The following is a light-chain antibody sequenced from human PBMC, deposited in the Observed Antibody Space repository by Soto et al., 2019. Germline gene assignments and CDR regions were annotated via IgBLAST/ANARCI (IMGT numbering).Light chain of an antibody. CDR3: QEYNTYRT. Sequence: DIQMTQSPSTLSASVGDRVTITCRASETINMWLAWYQQKPGKAPKLLIYDASSLERGVPSRFSGSGSGTEFTLTISSLQPDEFATYFCQEYNTYRTVGQGTKVELK. J-gene: IGKJ1*01. CDR1: ETINMW. V-gene: IGKV1-5*01. CDR2: DAS.